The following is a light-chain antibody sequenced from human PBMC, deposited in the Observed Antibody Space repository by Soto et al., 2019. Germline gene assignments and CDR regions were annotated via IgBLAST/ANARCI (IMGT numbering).Light chain of an antibody. CDR3: QQFSSYPPT. V-gene: IGKV3-20*01. CDR1: QTVRNNY. CDR2: DAS. J-gene: IGKJ4*01. Sequence: EIVLTQSPATLSLSPGERATLSCRASQTVRNNYLAWYQQKPGQAPRLLIYDASSRATGIPDRFSGGGSGTDFTLTISRLEPEDFAVYYCQQFSSYPPTFGGGTKVDIK.